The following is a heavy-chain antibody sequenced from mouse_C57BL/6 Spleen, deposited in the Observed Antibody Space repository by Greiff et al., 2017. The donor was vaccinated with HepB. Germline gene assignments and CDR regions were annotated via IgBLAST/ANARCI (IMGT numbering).Heavy chain of an antibody. CDR2: IYPRSGNT. V-gene: IGHV1-81*01. D-gene: IGHD1-1*01. Sequence: QVQLQQSGAELARPGASVKLSCKASGYTFTSYGISWVKQRTGQGLEWIGEIYPRSGNTYYNEKFKGKATLTADKSSSTAYMELSSLTSEDSAVYLCARLTADYYGSNDYFDYWGQGTTLTVSS. CDR1: GYTFTSYG. CDR3: ARLTADYYGSNDYFDY. J-gene: IGHJ2*01.